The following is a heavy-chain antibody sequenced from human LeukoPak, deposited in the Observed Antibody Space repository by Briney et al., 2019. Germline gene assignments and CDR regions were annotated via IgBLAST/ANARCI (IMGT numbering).Heavy chain of an antibody. V-gene: IGHV3-53*01. Sequence: GGSLRLSCKASGFTVSNNYMNWVRRAPGKGLEWVALIYSGGTTNYADSVKGRFTISRDNSKNTLYLQMTNVRVEDTAVYYCARDPPGIAASVSGGWGQGTLVTVSS. J-gene: IGHJ4*02. CDR1: GFTVSNNY. D-gene: IGHD6-13*01. CDR2: IYSGGTT. CDR3: ARDPPGIAASVSGG.